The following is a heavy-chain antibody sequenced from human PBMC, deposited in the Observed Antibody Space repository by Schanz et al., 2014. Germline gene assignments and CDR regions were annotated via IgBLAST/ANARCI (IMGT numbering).Heavy chain of an antibody. D-gene: IGHD3-9*01. Sequence: GPGVKKPGATVKVSCKASGYIFINSGISWVRQAPGQGLEWMGWISVYNHNKEYDQKFQGRVTMTTDTSTSTAYMALTDLRTDDTAVYYCARDRRFFDCGDLYCFDSWGQGTLVTVSS. CDR2: ISVYNHNK. CDR3: ARDRRFFDCGDLYCFDS. CDR1: GYIFINSG. J-gene: IGHJ4*02. V-gene: IGHV1-18*01.